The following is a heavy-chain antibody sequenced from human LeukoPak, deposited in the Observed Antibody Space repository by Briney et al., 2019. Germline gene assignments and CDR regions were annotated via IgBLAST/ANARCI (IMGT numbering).Heavy chain of an antibody. Sequence: SVKVSCKASGGTFSSYAISWVRQAPGQGLEWMGGIIPIFGTANYAQKFQGGVTITADKSTSTAYMELSSLRSEDTAVYYCARERGNWNDKAFDIWGQGTMVTVSS. D-gene: IGHD1-20*01. CDR1: GGTFSSYA. CDR2: IIPIFGTA. CDR3: ARERGNWNDKAFDI. J-gene: IGHJ3*02. V-gene: IGHV1-69*06.